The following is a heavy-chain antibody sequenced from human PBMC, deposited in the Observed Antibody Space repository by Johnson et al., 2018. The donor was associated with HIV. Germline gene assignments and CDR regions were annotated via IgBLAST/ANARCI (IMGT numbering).Heavy chain of an antibody. D-gene: IGHD3-22*01. CDR1: GFTFSDYY. V-gene: IGHV3-11*04. CDR2: ISSSGTPV. J-gene: IGHJ3*02. Sequence: QVQLVESGGGLVKPGGPLRLSCAASGFTFSDYYMSWIRQTPGKGLEWVSYISSSGTPVYYADSVKGRFSLSRDNAKHSLELQMNSLRAEATAVYYCARDRGYWDAFDIWGQGTMVTVSS. CDR3: ARDRGYWDAFDI.